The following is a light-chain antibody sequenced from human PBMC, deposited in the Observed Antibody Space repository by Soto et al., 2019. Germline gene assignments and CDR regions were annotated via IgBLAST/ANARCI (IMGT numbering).Light chain of an antibody. CDR3: AAWDDSLGSHAV. CDR2: RNS. J-gene: IGLJ7*01. V-gene: IGLV1-47*01. CDR1: SSNIGINY. Sequence: QAVVTQPPSASGNPGQTVTISCSGSSSNIGINYVYWYQQLPGTAPKLLIYRNSQRPSGIPDRFSGSKSGTSASLAISGLRSEDEADYYCAAWDDSLGSHAVFGGGTKLTVL.